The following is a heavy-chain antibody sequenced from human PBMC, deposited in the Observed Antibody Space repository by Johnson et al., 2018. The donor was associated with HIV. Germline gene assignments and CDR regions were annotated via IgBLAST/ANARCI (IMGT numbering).Heavy chain of an antibody. CDR3: ARGEDGVDAFDI. J-gene: IGHJ3*02. CDR2: ISYDGSNK. D-gene: IGHD4-17*01. Sequence: QMLLVESGGGVVQPGRSLRLSCAASGFTFSSYDMHWVRQAPGKGLEWVAVISYDGSNKNHADSVKGRFTISKDNSKNTLYLQMNSLRAEDTAVYYCARGEDGVDAFDIWGQGTMVTVSS. CDR1: GFTFSSYD. V-gene: IGHV3-30*03.